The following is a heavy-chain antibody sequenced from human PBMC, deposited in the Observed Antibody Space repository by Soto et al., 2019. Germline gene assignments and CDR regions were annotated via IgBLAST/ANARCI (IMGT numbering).Heavy chain of an antibody. CDR1: GGSFSGYY. J-gene: IGHJ4*02. D-gene: IGHD5-12*01. V-gene: IGHV4-34*01. Sequence: PSETLSLTCAVYGGSFSGYYWSWIRQPPGKGLEWIGEINHSGSTNYNPSLKSRVTISVDTSKNQFSLKLSSVTAADTAVYYCARGRKMATTFDYWGEGNLVTVSS. CDR3: ARGRKMATTFDY. CDR2: INHSGST.